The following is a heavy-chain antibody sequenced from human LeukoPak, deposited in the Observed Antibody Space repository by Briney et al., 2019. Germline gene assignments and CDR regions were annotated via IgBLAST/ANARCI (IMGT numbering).Heavy chain of an antibody. CDR2: INHSGST. Sequence: SETLSLTCAVYGGSFSGYYWSWIRQPPGKGLEWIGEINHSGSTNYNPSLKSRVTIPVDTFKNQFSLKLSSVTAADTAVYYCARGRIVATVWGQGTLVTVSS. V-gene: IGHV4-34*01. J-gene: IGHJ4*02. CDR1: GGSFSGYY. CDR3: ARGRIVATV. D-gene: IGHD5-12*01.